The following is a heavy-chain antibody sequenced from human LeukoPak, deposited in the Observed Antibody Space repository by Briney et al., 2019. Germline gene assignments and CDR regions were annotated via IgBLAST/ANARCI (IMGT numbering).Heavy chain of an antibody. D-gene: IGHD4-23*01. J-gene: IGHJ4*02. CDR3: GREGLSGGVDY. Sequence: GGSLRLSCAASGFTFSSNWMHWVRQAPGKGLVWVSHIRSDGSRYRYAASVKSRFTTSRDNAKNTLYLQKNSLRAEDTAVYYCGREGLSGGVDYWGQGTLVTVSS. CDR1: GFTFSSNW. CDR2: IRSDGSRY. V-gene: IGHV3-74*01.